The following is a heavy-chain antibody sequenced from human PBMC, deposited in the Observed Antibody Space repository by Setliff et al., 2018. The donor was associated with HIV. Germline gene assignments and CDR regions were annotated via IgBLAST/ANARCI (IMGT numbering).Heavy chain of an antibody. V-gene: IGHV1-2*02. CDR1: GYTFTANY. CDR2: INPKNGVT. Sequence: ASVKVSCKASGYTFTANYMHWVRQAPGQGLEWMGWINPKNGVTNYARKFQGRVTMTGDTSISAVYMDLSRLRSDDTAVYYYARAWGGSGYYAFDHWGQGTLVTVSS. J-gene: IGHJ4*02. CDR3: ARAWGGSGYYAFDH. D-gene: IGHD5-12*01.